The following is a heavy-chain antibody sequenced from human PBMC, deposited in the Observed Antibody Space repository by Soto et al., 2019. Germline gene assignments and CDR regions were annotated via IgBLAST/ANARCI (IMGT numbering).Heavy chain of an antibody. CDR1: GASVRSGSYY. V-gene: IGHV4-61*01. Sequence: QVRLQESGPGLVKPSETLSLTCTVSGASVRSGSYYWSWVRQPPGRGLEWIGYIYDTGTTNYNPSLKSRVTMSVDTSKNQFSLKLNSLTAADTAVYYCARVEDYGDYFDYWGQGTLVTVSS. D-gene: IGHD4-17*01. CDR3: ARVEDYGDYFDY. CDR2: IYDTGTT. J-gene: IGHJ4*02.